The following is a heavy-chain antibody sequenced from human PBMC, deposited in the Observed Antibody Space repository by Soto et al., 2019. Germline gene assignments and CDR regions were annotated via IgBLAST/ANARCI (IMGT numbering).Heavy chain of an antibody. CDR3: AKEVIAAAGNYFDY. V-gene: IGHV3-23*01. J-gene: IGHJ4*02. CDR2: ISGSGGST. Sequence: GGSLRLSCAASGFTFSSYVMNWVRQAPGKGLEWVSTISGSGGSTYYADSVEGRFTFSRDNSKNTLHLLMNSLRAEDTAVYYCAKEVIAAAGNYFDYWGKGTLVTVSS. CDR1: GFTFSSYV. D-gene: IGHD6-13*01.